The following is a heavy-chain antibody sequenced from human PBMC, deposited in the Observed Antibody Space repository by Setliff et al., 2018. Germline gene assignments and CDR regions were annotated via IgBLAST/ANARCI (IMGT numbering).Heavy chain of an antibody. D-gene: IGHD6-19*01. J-gene: IGHJ5*02. CDR2: IYYSGST. CDR1: GGSISSSSYY. V-gene: IGHV4-39*07. Sequence: SETLSLTCTVSGGSISSSSYYWGWIRQPPGKGLEWIGSIYYSGSTYYNPSLKSRVTISVDTSKNQFSLKLSSVTAADTAVYYCARTRGSSGWLNWFDPWGQG. CDR3: ARTRGSSGWLNWFDP.